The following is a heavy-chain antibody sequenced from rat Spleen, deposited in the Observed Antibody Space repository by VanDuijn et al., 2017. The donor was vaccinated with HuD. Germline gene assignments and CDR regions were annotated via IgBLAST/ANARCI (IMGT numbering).Heavy chain of an antibody. Sequence: EVQLVESGGGLVQPGRSLKLSCVASGFTFNNYWMTWIRQAPGKGLEWVASITNTGGSTYYPDSVKGRFTISRYNAKSTLYLQMDSLRSEDTATYYCATPTGRYSSYYWYFDFRGPGTMVTVSS. CDR3: ATPTGRYSSYYWYFDF. CDR1: GFTFNNYW. J-gene: IGHJ1*01. V-gene: IGHV5-31*01. CDR2: ITNTGGST. D-gene: IGHD1-8*01.